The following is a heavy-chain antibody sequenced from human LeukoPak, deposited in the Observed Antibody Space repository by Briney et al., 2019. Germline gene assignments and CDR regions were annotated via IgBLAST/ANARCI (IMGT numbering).Heavy chain of an antibody. CDR3: ARSRRVSCGGACYSFDY. Sequence: GGSLRLSCTASGFTLDDYGVSWFRQAPGKGLEWVGFIRNKAYGGTTEHAASVKGRFTISRDDSKSIAYLQMNSLKTEDTAVYYCARSRRVSCGGACYSFDYWGQGTLVTVSS. J-gene: IGHJ4*02. V-gene: IGHV3-49*03. D-gene: IGHD2-21*02. CDR2: IRNKAYGGTT. CDR1: GFTLDDYG.